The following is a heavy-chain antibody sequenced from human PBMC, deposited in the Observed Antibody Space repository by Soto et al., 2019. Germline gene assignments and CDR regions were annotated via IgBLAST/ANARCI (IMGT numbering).Heavy chain of an antibody. CDR1: GFTFISYS. J-gene: IGHJ5*02. CDR2: ISSSSSYI. V-gene: IGHV3-21*01. CDR3: ARERYSSSWNNWFDP. D-gene: IGHD6-13*01. Sequence: GGSLRLSCAASGFTFISYSMNWVRQAPGKGLEWVSSISSSSSYIYYADSVKGRFTISRDNAKNSLYLQMNSLRAEDTAVYYCARERYSSSWNNWFDPWGQGTLVTVSS.